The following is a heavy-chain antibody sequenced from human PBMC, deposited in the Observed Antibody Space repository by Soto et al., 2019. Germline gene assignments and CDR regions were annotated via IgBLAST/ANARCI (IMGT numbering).Heavy chain of an antibody. D-gene: IGHD3-22*01. Sequence: ASVKVFCKASGYTFTSYGISWVRQAPGQGPEGMGWISAYNGNTNYAQKLQGRVTMTTVTSTSTAYLELRRLRSDDTAVYSCARKSYYDSSGYYVDYWGQGTLVTVSS. J-gene: IGHJ4*02. CDR1: GYTFTSYG. CDR3: ARKSYYDSSGYYVDY. CDR2: ISAYNGNT. V-gene: IGHV1-18*01.